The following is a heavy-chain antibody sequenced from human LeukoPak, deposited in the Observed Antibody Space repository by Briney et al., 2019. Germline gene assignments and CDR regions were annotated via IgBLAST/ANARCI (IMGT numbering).Heavy chain of an antibody. CDR3: ARTGYSGYEPDAFDI. D-gene: IGHD5-12*01. V-gene: IGHV3-7*01. CDR2: IKQDGSEK. J-gene: IGHJ3*02. CDR1: GFGFSGYG. Sequence: GGSLRLSCVASGFGFSGYGMHWVRQAPGKGLEWVANIKQDGSEKYYVDSVKGRFTISRDNAKNSLYLQMNSLRAEDTAVYYCARTGYSGYEPDAFDIWGQGTMVTVSS.